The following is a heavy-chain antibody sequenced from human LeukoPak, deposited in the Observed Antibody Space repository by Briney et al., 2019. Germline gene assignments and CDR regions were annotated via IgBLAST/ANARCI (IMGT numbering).Heavy chain of an antibody. D-gene: IGHD2-2*01. CDR3: ACRMLTSTRFEP. Sequence: PGESLKISCKTSGYIFTNYWIGCARQMPGKGLEWMAVIYPGDSRIRYNPSFQGQVTISADKSINTAYLQWSSLKASDTALYYCACRMLTSTRFEPWGQGTLVTVSS. CDR1: GYIFTNYW. CDR2: IYPGDSRI. V-gene: IGHV5-51*01. J-gene: IGHJ5*02.